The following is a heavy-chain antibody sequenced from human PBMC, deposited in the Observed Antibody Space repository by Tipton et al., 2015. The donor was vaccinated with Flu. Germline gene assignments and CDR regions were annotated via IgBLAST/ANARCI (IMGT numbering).Heavy chain of an antibody. Sequence: TLSLTCTVPGGSISSGSYYWSWIRQPAGKGLEWIGRIYTSGSTNYNPSLKSRVTISVDTSKNQFSLKLSSVTAADTAVYYCARGWFGPWYFDLWGRGTLVTVSS. CDR1: GGSISSGSYY. CDR3: ARGWFGPWYFDL. V-gene: IGHV4-61*02. CDR2: IYTSGST. D-gene: IGHD3-10*01. J-gene: IGHJ2*01.